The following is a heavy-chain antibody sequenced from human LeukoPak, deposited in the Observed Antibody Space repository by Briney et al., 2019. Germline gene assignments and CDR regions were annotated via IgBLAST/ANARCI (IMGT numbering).Heavy chain of an antibody. CDR3: ARGPPYSSSWSYYYYMDV. CDR1: GGTFSSYA. V-gene: IGHV1-69*13. Sequence: ASVKVSCKASGGTFSSYAISWVRQAPGQGLEWMGGIIPIFGTANYAQKFQGRVTITADESTSTAYMELSSLRSEDTAVYYCARGPPYSSSWSYYYYMDVWGKGTTVTVSS. CDR2: IIPIFGTA. J-gene: IGHJ6*03. D-gene: IGHD6-13*01.